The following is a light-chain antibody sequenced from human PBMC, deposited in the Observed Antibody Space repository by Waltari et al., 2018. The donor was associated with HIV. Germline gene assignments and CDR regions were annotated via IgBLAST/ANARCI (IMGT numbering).Light chain of an antibody. CDR3: CSYTASSSSYVV. CDR2: QVT. V-gene: IGLV2-23*02. Sequence: QSALTQPASVSGSPGQSITISCTGTSSDVGSHNLVYWYQQYPDKSPRLMVYQVTERPSGVSNRFSGSKSGNTASLTISGLQAEDEADYYCCSYTASSSSYVVFGGGTKVTVL. J-gene: IGLJ2*01. CDR1: SSDVGSHNL.